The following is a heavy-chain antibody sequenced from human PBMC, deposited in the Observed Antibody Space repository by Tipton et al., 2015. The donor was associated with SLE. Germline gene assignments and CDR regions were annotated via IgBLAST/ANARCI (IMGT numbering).Heavy chain of an antibody. Sequence: LRLSCAVYGGSFSGYYWSWIRQSPGKGLEWIGEINHSGSTNYNPSLKSRVTISVDTSKNQFSLKLSSVTAADTAVYYCARRMVFGGDYFDYWGQGTLVTVSS. CDR2: INHSGST. V-gene: IGHV4-34*01. D-gene: IGHD3-10*02. CDR3: ARRMVFGGDYFDY. CDR1: GGSFSGYY. J-gene: IGHJ4*02.